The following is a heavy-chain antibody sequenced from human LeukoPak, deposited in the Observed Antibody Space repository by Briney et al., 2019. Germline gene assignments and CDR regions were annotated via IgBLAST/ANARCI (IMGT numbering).Heavy chain of an antibody. J-gene: IGHJ4*02. CDR1: GFTFSSYA. CDR3: VKASWVSNADAVL. Sequence: PGGPLRLSCAASGFTFSSYAMSWVREAPARGLEWVSSLRGNGDTFYADSVKGRFTLSRDDSRNTVYLQLNNLRVEDTAVYYCVKASWVSNADAVLWGQGTVVTVSS. CDR2: LRGNGDT. V-gene: IGHV3-23*01. D-gene: IGHD1-1*01.